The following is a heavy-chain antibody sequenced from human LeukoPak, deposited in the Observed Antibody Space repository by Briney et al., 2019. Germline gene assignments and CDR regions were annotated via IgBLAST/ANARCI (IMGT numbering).Heavy chain of an antibody. CDR3: ARMSFTSYYGMDV. V-gene: IGHV1-2*02. J-gene: IGHJ6*02. CDR2: INPNSGGT. Sequence: GASVKASCKASGYTFTGYYMHWVRQAPGQGLEWMGWINPNSGGTNYAQKFQGRVTMTRDTSISTAYMELSRLRSDDTAVYYCARMSFTSYYGMDVWGQGTTVTVSS. D-gene: IGHD2-2*01. CDR1: GYTFTGYY.